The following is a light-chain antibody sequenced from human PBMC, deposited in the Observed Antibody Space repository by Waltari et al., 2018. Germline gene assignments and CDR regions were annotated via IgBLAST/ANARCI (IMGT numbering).Light chain of an antibody. Sequence: HSALTQPASVSGSPGQSITISCTGTSRDIGNYNYVPWYQQHPGKAPKLMIFDVSNRPSWVSDRFSGSKSGNTASLTISGLQAEDEADYYCSSYISSDTLELFGGGTSLTVL. V-gene: IGLV2-14*03. CDR2: DVS. CDR3: SSYISSDTLEL. CDR1: SRDIGNYNY. J-gene: IGLJ2*01.